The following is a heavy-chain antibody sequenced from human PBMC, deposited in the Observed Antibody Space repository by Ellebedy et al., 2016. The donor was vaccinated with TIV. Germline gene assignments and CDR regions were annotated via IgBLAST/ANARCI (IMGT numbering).Heavy chain of an antibody. CDR3: ARAFPWLSAFGVVTHYYYYYMDV. CDR1: GFTFSSYS. Sequence: GESLKISXAASGFTFSSYSMNWVRQAPGKGLEWVSYISSSSSTIYYADSVKGRFTISRDNAKNSLYLQMNSLRAEDTAVYYCARAFPWLSAFGVVTHYYYYYMDVWGKGTTVTVSS. CDR2: ISSSSSTI. J-gene: IGHJ6*03. D-gene: IGHD3-3*01. V-gene: IGHV3-48*01.